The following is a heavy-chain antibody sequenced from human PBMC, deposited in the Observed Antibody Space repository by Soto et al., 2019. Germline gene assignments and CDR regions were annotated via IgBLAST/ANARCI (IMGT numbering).Heavy chain of an antibody. V-gene: IGHV3-15*07. CDR3: TTGSIAVAGISYYYYYGMDV. CDR1: GFTFSNAW. D-gene: IGHD6-19*01. CDR2: IKSKTDGGTT. J-gene: IGHJ6*02. Sequence: GGSLRLSCAASGFTFSNAWMNWVRQAPGKGLEWVGRIKSKTDGGTTDYAAPVKGRFTISRDDSKNTLYLQMNSLKTEDTAVYYCTTGSIAVAGISYYYYYGMDVWGQGTTVTVSS.